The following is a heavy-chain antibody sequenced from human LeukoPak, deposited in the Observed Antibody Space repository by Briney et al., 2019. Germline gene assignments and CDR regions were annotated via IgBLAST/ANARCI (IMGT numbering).Heavy chain of an antibody. D-gene: IGHD4-17*01. Sequence: GGFLRLSFAASGFTLSSYWMTWVRQAPGKGLEWVSSISSSSSYIYYADSVKGRFTISRDNAKNSLYLQMNSLRAEDTAVYYCARDRGYGDRSYYFDYWGQGTLVTVSS. CDR2: ISSSSSYI. J-gene: IGHJ4*02. CDR1: GFTLSSYW. V-gene: IGHV3-21*01. CDR3: ARDRGYGDRSYYFDY.